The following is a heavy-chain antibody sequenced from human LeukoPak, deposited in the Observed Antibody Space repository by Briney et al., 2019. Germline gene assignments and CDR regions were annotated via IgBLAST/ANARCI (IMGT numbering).Heavy chain of an antibody. CDR1: GFTVSGNY. D-gene: IGHD3-3*01. V-gene: IGHV3-53*01. CDR3: ARGRGLGVVSPYFAY. CDR2: IYGDGRI. Sequence: GGSLRLSCVVSGFTVSGNYMIWVRQAPGNGMERVSVIYGDGRIFYSDSAKGRFTISRDNSKNTLSLQMHNLRAEDTAVYYCARGRGLGVVSPYFAYWGQGTLVTVSS. J-gene: IGHJ4*02.